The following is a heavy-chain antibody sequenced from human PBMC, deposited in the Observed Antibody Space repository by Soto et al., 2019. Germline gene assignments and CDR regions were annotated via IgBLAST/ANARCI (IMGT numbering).Heavy chain of an antibody. CDR1: GFVFSAYS. CDR2: ISYDGSDK. J-gene: IGHJ3*01. Sequence: QPGGSLRLSCAASGFVFSAYSMHWVRQAPGKGLEWVAVISYDGSDKYFADSVKGRVTISRDNFQSTHYLQMNSLRVEDTAVYYCARETAGGAFDVWGQGTMVT. D-gene: IGHD1-1*01. V-gene: IGHV3-30-3*01. CDR3: ARETAGGAFDV.